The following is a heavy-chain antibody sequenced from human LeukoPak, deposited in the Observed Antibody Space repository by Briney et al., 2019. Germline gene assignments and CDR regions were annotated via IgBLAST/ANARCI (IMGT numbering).Heavy chain of an antibody. CDR2: ISSSSSYI. CDR1: GFTFSSYS. J-gene: IGHJ4*02. D-gene: IGHD3-22*01. CDR3: ARGRDAAKYYYDSSGYYPDY. V-gene: IGHV3-21*01. Sequence: GGSLRLSCAAPGFTFSSYSMNWVRQAPGKGLEWVSSISSSSSYIYYADSVKGRFTISRDNAKNSLYLQMNSLRAEDTAVYYCARGRDAAKYYYDSSGYYPDYWGQGTLVTVSS.